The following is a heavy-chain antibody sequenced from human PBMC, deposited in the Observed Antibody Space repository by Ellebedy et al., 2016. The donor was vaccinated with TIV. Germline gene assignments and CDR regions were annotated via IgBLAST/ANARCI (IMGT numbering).Heavy chain of an antibody. CDR1: GGSISSSSYY. V-gene: IGHV4-39*07. CDR3: ARGRHCCDSDGYFLDS. Sequence: SETLSLTXTVSGGSISSSSYYWGWIRQPPGKGLEWIGSIYYSGSTYYNPSLKSRVTISVDTSKNQFSLKLSSVTAADTAVFYCARGRHCCDSDGYFLDSWGQGTLLTVSS. D-gene: IGHD3-22*01. J-gene: IGHJ5*01. CDR2: IYYSGST.